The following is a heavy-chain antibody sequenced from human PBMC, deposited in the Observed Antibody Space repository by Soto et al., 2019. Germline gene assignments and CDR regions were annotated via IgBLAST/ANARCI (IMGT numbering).Heavy chain of an antibody. CDR2: INPVNGIT. Sequence: ASVKVSCKASGYPFTTYAIHWVRQAPGQRLEWVGWINPVNGITKYSQKFQGRLTITRATSASTAYMELSSLTSEDTALFYCARGGHSSAWYVFYYFDSWGQGTLVTVSS. D-gene: IGHD6-13*01. J-gene: IGHJ4*02. V-gene: IGHV1-3*01. CDR1: GYPFTTYA. CDR3: ARGGHSSAWYVFYYFDS.